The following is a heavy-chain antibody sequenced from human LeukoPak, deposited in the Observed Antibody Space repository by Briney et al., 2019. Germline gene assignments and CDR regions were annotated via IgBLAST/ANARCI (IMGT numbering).Heavy chain of an antibody. CDR3: ARGNYDILTGPQGHYFDY. CDR1: GGSISSSSYY. CDR2: IYYSGST. D-gene: IGHD3-9*01. V-gene: IGHV4-39*07. J-gene: IGHJ4*02. Sequence: SETLSLTCTVSGGSISSSSYYWGWIRQPPGKGLEWIGSIYYSGSTYYNPSLKSRVTISVDTSKNQFSLKLSSVTAADTAVYYCARGNYDILTGPQGHYFDYWGQGTLVTVSS.